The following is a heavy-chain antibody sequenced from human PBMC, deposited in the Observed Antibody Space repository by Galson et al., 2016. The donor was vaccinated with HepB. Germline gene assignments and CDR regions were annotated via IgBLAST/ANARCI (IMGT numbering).Heavy chain of an antibody. V-gene: IGHV3-15*01. D-gene: IGHD2/OR15-2a*01. CDR1: GFTFNYAW. CDR3: TTTQRKRRLTTEYYYFYGMDV. CDR2: IQSKIDDGTA. J-gene: IGHJ6*02. Sequence: SLRLSCAASGFTFNYAWVSWVRQAPGKGLEWVGRIQSKIDDGTADYAAPLKGRFTISRDDSKNTLYLQMNSLKTDDTAVYYCTTTQRKRRLTTEYYYFYGMDVWGRGTTVTVSS.